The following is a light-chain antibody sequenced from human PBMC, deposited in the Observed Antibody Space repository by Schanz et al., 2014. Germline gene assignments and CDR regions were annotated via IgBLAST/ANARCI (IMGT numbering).Light chain of an antibody. Sequence: EIVLTQSPGTLSLSPGERATLSCRASQSLRSNSLAWYQLRPGQAPRLLIYDASNRATGIPARFSGSGSGTEFTLTISSLQSEDLAVYFCQQYDTWPRTFGQGTKVEIE. CDR1: QSLRSN. V-gene: IGKV3-15*01. CDR3: QQYDTWPRT. CDR2: DAS. J-gene: IGKJ1*01.